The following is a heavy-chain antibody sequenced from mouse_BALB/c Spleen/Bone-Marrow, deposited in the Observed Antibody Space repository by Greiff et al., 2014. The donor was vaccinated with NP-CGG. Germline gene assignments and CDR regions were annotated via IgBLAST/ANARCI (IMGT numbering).Heavy chain of an antibody. CDR1: GYTFTSYY. V-gene: IGHV1S81*02. CDR2: INPSSGGT. Sequence: LVESGAELVKPGASVKLSYKASGYTFTSYYMYWVKQRPGQGLEWIGEINPSSGGTNFNEKVKSKATLTVDKSSSTAYMQLSSLTSEDSAVYYCTRSGPGFAYWGQGTLVTVSA. CDR3: TRSGPGFAY. J-gene: IGHJ3*01.